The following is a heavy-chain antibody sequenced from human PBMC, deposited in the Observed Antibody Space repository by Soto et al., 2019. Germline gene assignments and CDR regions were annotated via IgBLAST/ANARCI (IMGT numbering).Heavy chain of an antibody. Sequence: QVQLVQSGAEVKKPGASVKVSCKASGYTFTSYAMHWVRQAPGQRLEWMGWINAGNGNTKYSQKFQGRVTITRDTSASTAYMELSSLRSEDTAVYYCAGVVVPAASYYYYGMDVWGQGTTVTVSS. CDR3: AGVVVPAASYYYYGMDV. J-gene: IGHJ6*02. CDR2: INAGNGNT. V-gene: IGHV1-3*01. D-gene: IGHD2-2*01. CDR1: GYTFTSYA.